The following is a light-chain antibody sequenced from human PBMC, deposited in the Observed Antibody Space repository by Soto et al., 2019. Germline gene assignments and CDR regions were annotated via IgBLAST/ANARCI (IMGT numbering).Light chain of an antibody. J-gene: IGKJ2*01. CDR1: QSISSF. V-gene: IGKV1-39*01. CDR3: QQSYSTPRT. CDR2: AAS. Sequence: DIQMTQSPSSLSASVGDRDTIACRASQSISSFLMWYQQKPGKAPKLLIYAASSLQSGVPSRFSGSGSGTDFTLTISSLQPEDFATYYCQQSYSTPRTFGQGTKLEIK.